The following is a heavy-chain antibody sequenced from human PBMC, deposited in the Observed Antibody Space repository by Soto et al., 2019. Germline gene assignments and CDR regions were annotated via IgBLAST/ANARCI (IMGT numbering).Heavy chain of an antibody. Sequence: GESLKISCKGSGYSFTSYWISWVRQMPGKGLEWMGRIDPSDSYTNYSPSFQGHVTISADKSISTAYLQWSSLKASDTAMSYCARQETDYYDSSGYPFDCWGKGTLVTVSS. CDR3: ARQETDYYDSSGYPFDC. CDR2: IDPSDSYT. V-gene: IGHV5-10-1*01. D-gene: IGHD3-22*01. CDR1: GYSFTSYW. J-gene: IGHJ4*02.